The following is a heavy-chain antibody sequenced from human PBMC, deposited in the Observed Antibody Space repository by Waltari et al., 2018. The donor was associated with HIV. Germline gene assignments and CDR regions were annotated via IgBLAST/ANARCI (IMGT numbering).Heavy chain of an antibody. Sequence: VRLVESGGGVIQPGGSLRLSCITSEVSFGTFGFHWVRQAPGRGLGWVSFLRFDASEEFYLEYVKARFTVSRDNSKNTLFLQMSGLRVDDTAIYFCAKDFKARGFEPSYIDSWGQGSSVTVSS. CDR2: LRFDASEE. CDR1: EVSFGTFG. D-gene: IGHD3-9*01. CDR3: AKDFKARGFEPSYIDS. V-gene: IGHV3-30*02. J-gene: IGHJ4*02.